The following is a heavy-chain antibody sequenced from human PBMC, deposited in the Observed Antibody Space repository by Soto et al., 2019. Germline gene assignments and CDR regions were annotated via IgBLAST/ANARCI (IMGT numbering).Heavy chain of an antibody. CDR3: ANGTAIVLVPAAMNYYYGMDV. Sequence: QVQLVESGGGVVQPGRSLRLSCAASGFTFSSYGMHWVRQAPGKGLEWVAVISYDGSNKYYADSVKGRFTISRDNSKNALYLQMNSLRPENTAAYYCANGTAIVLVPAAMNYYYGMDVGGQGTTVTVSS. J-gene: IGHJ6*02. V-gene: IGHV3-30*18. CDR2: ISYDGSNK. D-gene: IGHD2-2*01. CDR1: GFTFSSYG.